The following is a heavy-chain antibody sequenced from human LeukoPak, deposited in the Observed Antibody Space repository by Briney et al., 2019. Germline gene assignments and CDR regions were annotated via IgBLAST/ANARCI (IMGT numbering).Heavy chain of an antibody. CDR3: ARANGSGSYHLVS. V-gene: IGHV4-38-2*01. CDR1: FYSISTDSY. D-gene: IGHD3-10*01. J-gene: IGHJ4*02. Sequence: PSETLSLTCAVSFYSISTDSYWGWIRQPPGKGLEWIGTIYHRGSPYYNPSLKSRVTISVDTSNNQFSLKVSPVTAADTAVYYCARANGSGSYHLVSWGQGTLVTVSS. CDR2: IYHRGSP.